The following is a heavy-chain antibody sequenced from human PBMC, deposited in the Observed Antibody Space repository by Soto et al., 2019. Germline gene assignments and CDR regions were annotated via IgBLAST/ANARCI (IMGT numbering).Heavy chain of an antibody. CDR1: GFTFSSYG. Sequence: EVQLVESGGGLVQPGGSLRLSCAASGFTFSSYGMNWVRQSPGKGLEWLSYISSGRPTVSYAVSVKGRFTISRDNAKNSLYLQMNSLRAEDTAVYYCARGGAARPDYWGQGTLVTVSS. CDR3: ARGGAARPDY. CDR2: ISSGRPTV. J-gene: IGHJ4*02. D-gene: IGHD3-10*01. V-gene: IGHV3-48*01.